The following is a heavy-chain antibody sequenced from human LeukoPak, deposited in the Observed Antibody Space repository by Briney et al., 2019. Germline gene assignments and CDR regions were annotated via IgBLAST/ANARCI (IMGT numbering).Heavy chain of an antibody. CDR2: IKEDGSEI. CDR1: AFTFSNYW. V-gene: IGHV3-7*01. Sequence: GGSLRLSCAASAFTFSNYWMSWVRQAPGKGLEWVANIKEDGSEINYVGSVKGRFTISRDNAKNSLYLQMNSLRVDDTAVYYCARDRGYSTFDYWGQGTLVTVSS. J-gene: IGHJ4*02. D-gene: IGHD4-23*01. CDR3: ARDRGYSTFDY.